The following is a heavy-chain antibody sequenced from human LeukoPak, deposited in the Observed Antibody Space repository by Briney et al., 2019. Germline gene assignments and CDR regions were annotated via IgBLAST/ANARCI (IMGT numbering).Heavy chain of an antibody. CDR2: ISGSGGST. Sequence: PGGSLRLSCAASGFTFSSYAMSWVRQAPGKGLEWVSAISGSGGSTYYADFVKGRFTISRDNSKNTLYLQMNSLRAEDTAVYYCAKGGSYSKKYYFDYWGQGTLVTVSS. CDR3: AKGGSYSKKYYFDY. J-gene: IGHJ4*02. V-gene: IGHV3-23*01. D-gene: IGHD1-26*01. CDR1: GFTFSSYA.